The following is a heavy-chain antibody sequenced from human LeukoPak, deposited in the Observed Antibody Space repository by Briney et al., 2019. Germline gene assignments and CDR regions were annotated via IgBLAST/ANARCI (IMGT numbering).Heavy chain of an antibody. Sequence: ASVKVSCKASGYTFIAYHMHWVRQAPGQGLEWMGRIHPSSGATNYAQRFQGRVTLTRDTSINTAYMELSRLTSDDTAVYYCARDLPFEDWGQGTLVTVSS. D-gene: IGHD2/OR15-2a*01. CDR3: ARDLPFED. CDR2: IHPSSGAT. V-gene: IGHV1-2*06. CDR1: GYTFIAYH. J-gene: IGHJ4*02.